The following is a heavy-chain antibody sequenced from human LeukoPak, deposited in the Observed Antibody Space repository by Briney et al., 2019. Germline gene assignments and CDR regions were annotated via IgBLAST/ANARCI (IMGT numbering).Heavy chain of an antibody. D-gene: IGHD5-18*01. J-gene: IGHJ4*02. Sequence: HPGGSLRLSCAASGFTFSSYAMSWVRQAPGKGLEWVSAISGSGGSTYYADSVKGRFTISRDDSKNTLYLQMNSLRAEDTAVYYCAKAKSWIQLWFGYWGQGTLVTVSS. CDR1: GFTFSSYA. CDR2: ISGSGGST. CDR3: AKAKSWIQLWFGY. V-gene: IGHV3-23*01.